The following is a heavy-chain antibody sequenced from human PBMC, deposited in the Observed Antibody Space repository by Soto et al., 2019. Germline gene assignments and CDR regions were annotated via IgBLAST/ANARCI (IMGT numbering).Heavy chain of an antibody. D-gene: IGHD4-17*01. Sequence: SVKVSCTASGGTFSSYAISWVRQAPGQGLKWMGGIIPIFGTANYAQKFQGRVTITADESTSTAYMELSSLRSEDTAVYYCARKMTTVTTGDWFDPWGQGTMVT. CDR1: GGTFSSYA. CDR2: IIPIFGTA. J-gene: IGHJ5*02. CDR3: ARKMTTVTTGDWFDP. V-gene: IGHV1-69*13.